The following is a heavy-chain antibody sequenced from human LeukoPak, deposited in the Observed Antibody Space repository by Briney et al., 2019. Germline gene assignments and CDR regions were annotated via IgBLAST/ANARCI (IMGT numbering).Heavy chain of an antibody. CDR3: AREGYSYGYFDY. J-gene: IGHJ4*02. CDR1: GFTFSSYW. Sequence: LPGGSLRLSCAASGFTFSSYWMTWVRQAPGKGLEWVSYISSSGSTIYYADSVKGRFTISRDNAKNSLYLQMNSLRAEDTAVYYCAREGYSYGYFDYWGQGALVTVSS. D-gene: IGHD5-18*01. CDR2: ISSSGSTI. V-gene: IGHV3-48*04.